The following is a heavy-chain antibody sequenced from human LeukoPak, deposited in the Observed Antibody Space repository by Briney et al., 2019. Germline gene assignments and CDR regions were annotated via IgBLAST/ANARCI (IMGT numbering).Heavy chain of an antibody. CDR1: GYTFSRYW. CDR2: IYPGDSDT. J-gene: IGHJ4*02. V-gene: IGHV5-51*01. CDR3: ARLPGIVATIERYFDY. Sequence: GESLKISCKVSGYTFSRYWIGWVRQMPGKGLEWMGIIYPGDSDTRYSPSFQGQVTISADKSISTAYLQWSSLKASDTAMYYCARLPGIVATIERYFDYWGQGTLVTVSS. D-gene: IGHD5-12*01.